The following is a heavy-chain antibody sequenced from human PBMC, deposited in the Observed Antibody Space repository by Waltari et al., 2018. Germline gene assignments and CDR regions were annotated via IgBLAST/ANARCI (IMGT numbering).Heavy chain of an antibody. Sequence: QVQLQESGPGLVKPSATLSLTCTVSGGSISSYYWSCIRQPAGKGLEGIGRIYTSGSTNYNPSLKSRVTMSVDTSKNQFSLKLSSVTAADTAVYYCARDPVDIEVNWFDPWGQGTLVTVSS. CDR3: ARDPVDIEVNWFDP. CDR2: IYTSGST. V-gene: IGHV4-4*07. J-gene: IGHJ5*02. CDR1: GGSISSYY. D-gene: IGHD2-2*01.